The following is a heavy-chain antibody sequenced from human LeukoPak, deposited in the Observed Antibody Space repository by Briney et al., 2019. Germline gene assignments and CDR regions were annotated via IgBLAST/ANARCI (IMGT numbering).Heavy chain of an antibody. CDR1: GFTFSNYG. CDR3: AKDFVPRGGSYFPGFDY. D-gene: IGHD1-26*01. V-gene: IGHV3-21*04. CDR2: ISSSGSST. Sequence: GGSLRLSCAASGFTFSNYGLNWVRQAPGKGLEWVSSISSSGSSTSYADSVKGRFTVSRDNAKNSLFLQMNSLRAEDTAVYYCAKDFVPRGGSYFPGFDYWGQGTLVIVSS. J-gene: IGHJ4*02.